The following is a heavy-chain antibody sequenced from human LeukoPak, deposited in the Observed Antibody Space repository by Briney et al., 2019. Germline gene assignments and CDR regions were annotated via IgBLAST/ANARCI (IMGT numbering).Heavy chain of an antibody. D-gene: IGHD3-3*01. CDR1: GYTFTSYD. Sequence: ASVKVSCKASGYTFTSYDIHWVRQATGQGLEWMGWMNPNSGNTGYAQKFQGRVTMTRNTSISTAYMELSSLGSEDTAVYYCARDLRSGYQYYYYGMDVWGQGTTVTVSS. CDR2: MNPNSGNT. CDR3: ARDLRSGYQYYYYGMDV. J-gene: IGHJ6*02. V-gene: IGHV1-8*01.